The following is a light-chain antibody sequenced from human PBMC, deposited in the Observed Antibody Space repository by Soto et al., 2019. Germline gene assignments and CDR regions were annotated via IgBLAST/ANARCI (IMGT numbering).Light chain of an antibody. CDR3: QQYVSSPPSWT. CDR1: QVFSRGN. Sequence: ETVLTQSPGTLSLSPGERATLSCRASQVFSRGNLAWYQQKPGQAPRLPIYGASSRATGIPDRFSGSGSGTDFTLTISRLEPEDFAVYYCQQYVSSPPSWTFGQGTKVEI. J-gene: IGKJ1*01. CDR2: GAS. V-gene: IGKV3-20*01.